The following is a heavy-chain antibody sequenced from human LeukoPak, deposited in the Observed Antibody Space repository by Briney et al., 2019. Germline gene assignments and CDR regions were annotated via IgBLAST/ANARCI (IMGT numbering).Heavy chain of an antibody. CDR2: IYHSGST. J-gene: IGHJ4*02. V-gene: IGHV4-30-2*01. Sequence: SETLSLTCAVSGGSISSGGYSWSWIRRPPGKGLEWIGYIYHSGSTYYNPSLKSRVTISVDRSKNQFSLKLSSVTAADTAVYYCARGKGGIIDYWGQGTLVTVSS. CDR1: GGSISSGGYS. CDR3: ARGKGGIIDY. D-gene: IGHD1-26*01.